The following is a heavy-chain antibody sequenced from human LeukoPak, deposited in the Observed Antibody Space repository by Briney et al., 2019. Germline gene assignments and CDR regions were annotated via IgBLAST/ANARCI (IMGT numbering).Heavy chain of an antibody. CDR1: GGSISSYY. Sequence: PSETLSLTCTVSGGSISSYYWSWIRQPPGKGLEWIGYIYYSGSTNYNPSLKSRVTISVDTSKNQFSLRLSSVTAADTAVYYCAREVGSGYSYTDWGQGTLVTVSS. CDR3: AREVGSGYSYTD. J-gene: IGHJ4*02. V-gene: IGHV4-59*01. D-gene: IGHD5-18*01. CDR2: IYYSGST.